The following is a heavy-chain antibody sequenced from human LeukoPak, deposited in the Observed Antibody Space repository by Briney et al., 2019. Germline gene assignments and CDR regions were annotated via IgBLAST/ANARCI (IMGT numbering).Heavy chain of an antibody. D-gene: IGHD3-10*01. CDR1: GGSLSSGSYY. CDR3: ARVNGSGSYYHYYYYYYMDV. Sequence: SETLSLTCTVSGGSLSSGSYYWRWLRQPAGRGLEWIGRIYTRGNTTYNPSRKRRVTISVDTSKNQFSLKLSSVTAADTAVYYCARVNGSGSYYHYYYYYYMDVWGKGTTVTISS. CDR2: IYTRGNT. J-gene: IGHJ6*03. V-gene: IGHV4-61*02.